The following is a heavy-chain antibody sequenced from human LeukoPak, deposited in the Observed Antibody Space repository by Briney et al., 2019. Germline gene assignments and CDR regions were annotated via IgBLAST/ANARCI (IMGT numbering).Heavy chain of an antibody. Sequence: GGSPRLSCAASGFTFSSYAISWVRQAPGKGLEWVSAISGSGGSTYYADSVKGRFTISRDNSKNTLYLQMNSLRAEDTAVYYCAKVGIFAPIYYFDYWGQGTLVTVSS. CDR2: ISGSGGST. D-gene: IGHD3-3*01. J-gene: IGHJ4*02. CDR1: GFTFSSYA. CDR3: AKVGIFAPIYYFDY. V-gene: IGHV3-23*01.